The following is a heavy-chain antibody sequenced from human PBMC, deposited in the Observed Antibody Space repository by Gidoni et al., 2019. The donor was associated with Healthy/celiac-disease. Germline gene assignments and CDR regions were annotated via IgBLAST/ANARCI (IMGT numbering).Heavy chain of an antibody. D-gene: IGHD3-9*01. CDR3: ARLNVLRYFDWLAHAFDI. V-gene: IGHV4-59*08. CDR1: GGSISSYD. CDR2: IYYSGST. Sequence: QVQLQESGPGLVEPSETLSLTCTVSGGSISSYDWSWIRQPPGKGLEWIGYIYYSGSTNYNPSLKSRVTISVDTSKNPFSLKLSSVTAAATAVYYCARLNVLRYFDWLAHAFDIWGQGTMVTVSS. J-gene: IGHJ3*02.